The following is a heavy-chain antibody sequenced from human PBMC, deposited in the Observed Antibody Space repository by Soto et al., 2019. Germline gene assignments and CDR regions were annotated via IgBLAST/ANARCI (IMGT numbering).Heavy chain of an antibody. CDR3: ARGPPEYYDFWSGFLDV. CDR1: GFTFSSYS. J-gene: IGHJ6*02. Sequence: PGGSLRLSCAASGFTFSSYSMNWVRQAPGKGLEWVSSISSSSSYIYYADSVKGRFTISRDNAKNSLYLQMNSLRAEDTAVYYCARGPPEYYDFWSGFLDVWGQGTTVTVS. V-gene: IGHV3-21*01. CDR2: ISSSSSYI. D-gene: IGHD3-3*01.